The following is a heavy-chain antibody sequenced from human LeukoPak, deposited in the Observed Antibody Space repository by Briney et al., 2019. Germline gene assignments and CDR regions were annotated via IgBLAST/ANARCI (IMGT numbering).Heavy chain of an antibody. Sequence: NTSQTLSLTCTVSGGSISSGGYYWSWIRQHPGKGLEWIGYIYYSRSTYYNPSLKSRVTISVDTSKNQFSLKLSSVTAADTAVYYCARGITGTTNYYGMDVWGQGTTVTVSS. CDR3: ARGITGTTNYYGMDV. V-gene: IGHV4-31*03. J-gene: IGHJ6*02. D-gene: IGHD1-7*01. CDR2: IYYSRST. CDR1: GGSISSGGYY.